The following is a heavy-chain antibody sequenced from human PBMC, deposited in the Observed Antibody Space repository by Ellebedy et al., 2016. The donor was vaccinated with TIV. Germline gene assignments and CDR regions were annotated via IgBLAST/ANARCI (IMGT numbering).Heavy chain of an antibody. CDR2: IIPIFITP. CDR3: ARGIYCGRNCYSSWFDF. Sequence: SVKVSXXASGGTFNTYSMNWVRQAPGQGLEWMGGIIPIFITPTYAQKFQGRVTITADESTSTAYMELISLRSQDTAVYYCARGIYCGRNCYSSWFDFWGQGTPVTASS. CDR1: GGTFNTYS. V-gene: IGHV1-69*13. D-gene: IGHD2-21*01. J-gene: IGHJ5*01.